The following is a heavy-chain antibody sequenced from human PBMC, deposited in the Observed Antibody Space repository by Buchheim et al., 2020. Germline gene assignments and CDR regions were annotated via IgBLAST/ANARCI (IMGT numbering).Heavy chain of an antibody. D-gene: IGHD4-17*01. V-gene: IGHV4-61*02. Sequence: QVQLQESGPGLVKPSQTLSLTCTVSSASINNADYHWNWIRQPAGKGLEWIGRLSSTGDTTYSPSLVSRVTMSADTSKNQFSVKLISVTAADTAVYFCARGRSHFDYWGRGTL. CDR2: LSSTGDT. CDR1: SASINNADYH. CDR3: ARGRSHFDY. J-gene: IGHJ4*01.